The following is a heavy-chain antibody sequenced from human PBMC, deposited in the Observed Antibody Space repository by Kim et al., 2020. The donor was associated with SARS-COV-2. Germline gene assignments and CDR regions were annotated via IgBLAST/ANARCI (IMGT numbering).Heavy chain of an antibody. CDR2: K. Sequence: KYYVDSVKGRISVSRDNAKNSVYPQMNSLGTEDTAVFYGASDGYNLDAFDVWGQGTMVTVSS. V-gene: IGHV3-7*01. D-gene: IGHD5-12*01. CDR3: ASDGYNLDAFDV. J-gene: IGHJ3*01.